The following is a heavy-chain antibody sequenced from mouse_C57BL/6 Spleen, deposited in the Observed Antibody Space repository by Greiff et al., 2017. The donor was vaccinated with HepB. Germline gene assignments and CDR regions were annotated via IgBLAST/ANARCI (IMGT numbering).Heavy chain of an antibody. CDR3: AREENGYYVGYFDY. J-gene: IGHJ2*01. CDR1: GYTFTDHT. V-gene: IGHV1-78*01. D-gene: IGHD2-3*01. Sequence: QVQLQQSDAELVKPGASVKISCKVSGYTFTDHTIHRMKQRPEQGLEWIGYIYPRDGSTKYNEKFKGKATLTADKSTSTAYMQLNSLTSEDSAVYFCAREENGYYVGYFDYWGQGTTLTVSS. CDR2: IYPRDGST.